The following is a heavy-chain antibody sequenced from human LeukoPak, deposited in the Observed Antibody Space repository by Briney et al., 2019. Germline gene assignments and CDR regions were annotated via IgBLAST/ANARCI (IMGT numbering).Heavy chain of an antibody. CDR2: MNPNSGNI. J-gene: IGHJ6*03. Sequence: ASVKVSCKASGYTFTSYDINWVRQAPGQGLEWMGWMNPNSGNIDYAQRFQGRVTITTDTSITTAYMELSSLRSEDTAVYYCARGWKFWSGYGGDYYYYMDVWGKGTTVTVSS. D-gene: IGHD3-3*01. CDR3: ARGWKFWSGYGGDYYYYMDV. V-gene: IGHV1-8*03. CDR1: GYTFTSYD.